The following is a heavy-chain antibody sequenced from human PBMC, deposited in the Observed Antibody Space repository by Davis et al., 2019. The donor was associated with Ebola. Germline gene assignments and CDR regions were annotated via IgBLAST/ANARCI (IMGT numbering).Heavy chain of an antibody. CDR2: IYSGGTT. Sequence: GGSLRLSCAASGFSVSSNYMNWVRQAPGKGLEWVSVIYSGGTTYYADSVKGRFTISRDNSKNTLYLQMNSLRAEDTAVYYCAREGIAAAGTDYWGQGTLVTVSS. D-gene: IGHD6-13*01. CDR1: GFSVSSNY. J-gene: IGHJ4*02. V-gene: IGHV3-53*01. CDR3: AREGIAAAGTDY.